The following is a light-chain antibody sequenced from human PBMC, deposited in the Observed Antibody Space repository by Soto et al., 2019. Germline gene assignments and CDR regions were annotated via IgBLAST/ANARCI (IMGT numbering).Light chain of an antibody. CDR3: QQYGNSPLT. J-gene: IGKJ4*01. V-gene: IGKV3-20*01. CDR2: GAS. CDR1: QSVSSSF. Sequence: EIVLTQSPGTLSLSPGERATLSCRASQSVSSSFLAWYQQKPGQAPRLLIYGASSRATGIPDRFSGSESGTDFTLTISRLEPEDVAVYYCQQYGNSPLTFGGVTKVEIK.